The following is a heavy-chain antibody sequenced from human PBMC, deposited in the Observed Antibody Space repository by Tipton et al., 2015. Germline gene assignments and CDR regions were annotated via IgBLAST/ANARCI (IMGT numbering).Heavy chain of an antibody. D-gene: IGHD3-9*01. CDR2: MYIVGGGGT. J-gene: IGHJ4*02. Sequence: TLSLTCAVSGYSISSGYYWGWIRQPPGKGLEWIGTMYIVGGGGTYYNPSLKSRLTMPVDTSKNQFSLKLTSVTAADTAVYYCACQDYDSLTRDYQTVDYWGQGTLVTVSS. CDR3: ACQDYDSLTRDYQTVDY. V-gene: IGHV4-38-2*01. CDR1: GYSISSGYY.